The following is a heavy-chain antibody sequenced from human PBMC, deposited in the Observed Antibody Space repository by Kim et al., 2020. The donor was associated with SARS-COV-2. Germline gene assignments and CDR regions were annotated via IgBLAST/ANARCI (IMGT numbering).Heavy chain of an antibody. J-gene: IGHJ4*02. Sequence: SVKVSCKASGGSFSTYTITWVRQAPGQGLEWMGGIIPIFGTSNYAQAFQGRFTITADDSTSTAYMELTSLRPVDTAVYYCARAAGDYEKIDYWGQGTLVTVSS. V-gene: IGHV1-69*13. CDR2: IIPIFGTS. CDR1: GGSFSTYT. D-gene: IGHD4-17*01. CDR3: ARAAGDYEKIDY.